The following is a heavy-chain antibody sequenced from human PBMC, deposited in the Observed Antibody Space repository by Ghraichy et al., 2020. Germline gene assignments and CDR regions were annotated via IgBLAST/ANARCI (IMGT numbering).Heavy chain of an antibody. CDR2: IKQDGSEK. V-gene: IGHV3-7*01. J-gene: IGHJ6*02. Sequence: GGSLRLSCAASGFTFSSYWMSWVRQAPGKGLEWVANIKQDGSEKYYVDSVKGRFTISRDNAKNSLYLQMNSLRAEDTAVYYCARGGQLWTYYGMDVWGQGTTVTVSS. D-gene: IGHD5-18*01. CDR1: GFTFSSYW. CDR3: ARGGQLWTYYGMDV.